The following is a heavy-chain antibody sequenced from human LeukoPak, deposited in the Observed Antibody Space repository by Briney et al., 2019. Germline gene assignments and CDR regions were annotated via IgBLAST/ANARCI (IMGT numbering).Heavy chain of an antibody. J-gene: IGHJ4*02. CDR3: ARHSSQGTFDN. CDR2: IGGNGAT. CDR1: GFTFSTSA. Sequence: PGGSLRISCVGSGFTFSTSAMSWVRQAPGKGLEWVSAIGGNGATYYAESVKGRFTISRDTSRNTLYLQMNSLRAEDTAVYNCARHSSQGTFDNWGQGALVTVSS. V-gene: IGHV3-23*01. D-gene: IGHD2-15*01.